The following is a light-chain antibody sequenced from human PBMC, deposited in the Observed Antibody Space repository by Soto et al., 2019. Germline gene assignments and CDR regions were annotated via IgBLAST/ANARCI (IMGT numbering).Light chain of an antibody. CDR3: QHYTTYWT. J-gene: IGKJ1*01. CDR2: DAS. Sequence: DIQRTQSPSSLSASLGDRVTITCRASPGISRWLAWYQQRPGKAPKLLIYDASTLHSGVSSRFSGSGSGTEFTLTISSLQPNDSATDYCQHYTTYWTFCQGTKLDIK. CDR1: PGISRW. V-gene: IGKV1-5*01.